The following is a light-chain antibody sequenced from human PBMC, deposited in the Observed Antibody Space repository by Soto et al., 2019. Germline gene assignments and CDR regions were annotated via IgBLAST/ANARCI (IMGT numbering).Light chain of an antibody. Sequence: EIVMTQSPATLSVSPGERATLSCRASQSVSSNLAWYQQKPGQAPRLLIYGASTRATGIPARFSGSGSGTEFTLTISSLQSEDFAVYYCQQYGASPLTFGGGTKVEMK. CDR3: QQYGASPLT. V-gene: IGKV3-15*01. CDR1: QSVSSN. J-gene: IGKJ4*01. CDR2: GAS.